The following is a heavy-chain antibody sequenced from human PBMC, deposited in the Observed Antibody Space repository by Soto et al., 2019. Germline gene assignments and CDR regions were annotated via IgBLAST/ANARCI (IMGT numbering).Heavy chain of an antibody. J-gene: IGHJ4*02. CDR3: TALVATNYGYFDH. CDR2: ISVGGDST. V-gene: IGHV3-23*01. CDR1: GFSLSTYA. Sequence: EVQMLESGGGLVQPGGALRLSCVGSGFSLSTYALSWVRQAPGKGLEWVATISVGGDSTFYVDFVRGRFNICRGSSRNTLSLQMNILRADAAAGYYGTALVATNYGYFDHWGQGTLVTVSS. D-gene: IGHD5-12*01.